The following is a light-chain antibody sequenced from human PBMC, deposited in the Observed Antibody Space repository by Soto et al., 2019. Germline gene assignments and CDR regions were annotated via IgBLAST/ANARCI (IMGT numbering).Light chain of an antibody. CDR2: DAS. CDR3: QHYNSYWT. CDR1: QSISSW. V-gene: IGKV1-5*01. Sequence: DIQMTQSPSTLSASVGDRVTITCRASQSISSWLAWYQQTPGKAPQLLIYDASSLESGVPSSFSGGGSGTEFTLTISSLHPDFFASYYCQHYNSYWTFGQGTKVDIK. J-gene: IGKJ1*01.